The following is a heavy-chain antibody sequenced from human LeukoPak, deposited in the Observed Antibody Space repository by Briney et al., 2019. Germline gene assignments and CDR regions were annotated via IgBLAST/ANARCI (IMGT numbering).Heavy chain of an antibody. V-gene: IGHV3-23*01. J-gene: IGHJ6*03. D-gene: IGHD3-16*01. CDR2: ISGSGGST. Sequence: GGSRRLSCAASGFTFSSYAMSWVRQAPGKGPEWVSAISGSGGSTYYADSVKGRFTISRDNSKNTLYLQMNSLRAEDTAVYYCATDLGAPRYYYYYMDVWGKGTTVTVSS. CDR1: GFTFSSYA. CDR3: ATDLGAPRYYYYYMDV.